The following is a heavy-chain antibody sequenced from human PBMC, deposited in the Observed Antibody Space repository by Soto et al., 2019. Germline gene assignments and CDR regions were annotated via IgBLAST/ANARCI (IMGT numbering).Heavy chain of an antibody. J-gene: IGHJ4*02. Sequence: QITLKESGPTLVKPTQTLTLTCTFSGFSLSTSGVGVGWIRQPPGKALEWLALIYWDDDKRYSPSLSSRLTITKDTSKNQVVLTMTSMDPVDTATYYCAHSPQTVWWLPNYFDYWGQGTLVTVSS. V-gene: IGHV2-5*02. D-gene: IGHD5-12*01. CDR3: AHSPQTVWWLPNYFDY. CDR2: IYWDDDK. CDR1: GFSLSTSGVG.